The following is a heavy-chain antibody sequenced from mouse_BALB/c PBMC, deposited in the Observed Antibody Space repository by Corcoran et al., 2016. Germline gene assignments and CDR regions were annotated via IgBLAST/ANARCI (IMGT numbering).Heavy chain of an antibody. J-gene: IGHJ2*01. CDR3: ARRTRDAYFDY. CDR1: GFSLSTSGMG. V-gene: IGHV8-12*01. CDR2: IYWADDK. Sequence: QVTLKESGPGILQPSQTLSLTCSFSGFSLSTSGMGVSWIRQPSGKGLEWLAHIYWADDKRYNPSLKSRHTISKDTSRNQVFLKITSLDTADTATYYCARRTRDAYFDYWGQGTTLTVSS.